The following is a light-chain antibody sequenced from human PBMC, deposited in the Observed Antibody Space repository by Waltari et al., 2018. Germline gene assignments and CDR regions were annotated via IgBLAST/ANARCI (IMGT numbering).Light chain of an antibody. CDR1: QTILSPTNRNS. CDR2: WAS. V-gene: IGKV4-1*01. CDR3: HQYYTSPNT. J-gene: IGKJ4*01. Sequence: DIVMAQSPDSLAVSLGERATISCKSSQTILSPTNRNSLAWYHQKPGQPPTLLIYWASTRQSGVPDRFSGRGSGTDFNLTIDGLQAEDVAIYYCHQYYTSPNTFGGGTQVEIK.